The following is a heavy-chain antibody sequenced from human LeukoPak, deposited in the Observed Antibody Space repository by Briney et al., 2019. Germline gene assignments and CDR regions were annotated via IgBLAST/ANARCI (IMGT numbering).Heavy chain of an antibody. Sequence: PSETLSLTCTVSGGSISSYYWSWIRQPPGKGLEWIGYIYYSGSTNYNPSLKSRVTISVDTSKNEFSLKLSSVTAADTAVYYCARQTPGYSGYEGGEFDPWGQGTLVTVSS. CDR3: ARQTPGYSGYEGGEFDP. D-gene: IGHD5-12*01. J-gene: IGHJ5*02. CDR2: IYYSGST. CDR1: GGSISSYY. V-gene: IGHV4-59*08.